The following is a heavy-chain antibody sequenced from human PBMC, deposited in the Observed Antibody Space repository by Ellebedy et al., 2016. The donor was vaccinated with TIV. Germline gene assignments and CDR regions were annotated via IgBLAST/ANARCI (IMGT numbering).Heavy chain of an antibody. CDR2: ISGSGGST. J-gene: IGHJ4*02. CDR3: AKDWFEYSSSWYGIDY. V-gene: IGHV3-23*01. D-gene: IGHD6-13*01. CDR1: GFTFSSYA. Sequence: GESLKISCAASGFTFSSYAMSWVRQAPGKGLEWVSAISGSGGSTYYADSVKGRFTISRDNSKNTLYLQMNSLRAEDTAVYYCAKDWFEYSSSWYGIDYWGQGTLVTVSS.